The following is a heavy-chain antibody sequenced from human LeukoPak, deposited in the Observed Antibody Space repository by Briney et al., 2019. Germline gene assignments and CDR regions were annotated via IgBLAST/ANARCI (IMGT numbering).Heavy chain of an antibody. V-gene: IGHV1-3*01. Sequence: ASVKVSCRASGYTFTSNTLHWLRQAPGQRLEWMGWINAGNGNTKYSQKFQDRVTITRDTAASTAYMELCSLRSEDTAVYYCARQFDILSGYYCLGYWGQGTLVTVSS. CDR3: ARQFDILSGYYCLGY. D-gene: IGHD3-9*01. CDR1: GYTFTSNT. CDR2: INAGNGNT. J-gene: IGHJ4*02.